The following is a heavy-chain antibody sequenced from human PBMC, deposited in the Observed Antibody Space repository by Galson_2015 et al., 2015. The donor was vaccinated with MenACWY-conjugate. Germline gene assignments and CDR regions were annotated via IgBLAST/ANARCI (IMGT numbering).Heavy chain of an antibody. D-gene: IGHD3-22*01. Sequence: SETLSLTCTVSGGSISSSSYYWGWIRQPPGKGLEWIGSIYYSGSTYYNPSLKSRVTISVDTSKNQFSLKLSSVTSADTAVYYCARETPYYDSSGYYFGDYFDYWGQGTLVTVSS. J-gene: IGHJ4*02. CDR3: ARETPYYDSSGYYFGDYFDY. V-gene: IGHV4-39*02. CDR2: IYYSGST. CDR1: GGSISSSSYY.